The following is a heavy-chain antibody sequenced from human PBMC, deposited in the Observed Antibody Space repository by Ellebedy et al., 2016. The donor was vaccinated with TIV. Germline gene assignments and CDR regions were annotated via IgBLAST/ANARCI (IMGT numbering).Heavy chain of an antibody. CDR1: GFTFSSYS. CDR2: VSGSDGSV. J-gene: IGHJ4*02. D-gene: IGHD2-2*01. V-gene: IGHV3-23*01. CDR3: AKGSSTTYYHY. Sequence: GGSLRLSXAASGFTFSSYSITGIRQAPGKGPEWVTTVSGSDGSVHYTDSVKGRFTISRDNSKDTLSLPMDSLRPEDTATYYCAKGSSTTYYHYWGQGTLVTVPS.